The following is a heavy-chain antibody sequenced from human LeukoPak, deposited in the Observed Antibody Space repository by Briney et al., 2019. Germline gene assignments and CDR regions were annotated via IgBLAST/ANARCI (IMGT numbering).Heavy chain of an antibody. CDR2: ISGSAGGI. V-gene: IGHV3-23*01. CDR3: ARNPTGDYDY. CDR1: GFTFSSYA. D-gene: IGHD2-8*02. J-gene: IGHJ4*02. Sequence: GGSLSLSCAASGFTFSSYAMTWVRQAPGKGLEWVSAISGSAGGIYYADSVKGRFTISRDNSKDTLFLQMNTLRVEDTAVYYCARNPTGDYDYWGQGALVTVSS.